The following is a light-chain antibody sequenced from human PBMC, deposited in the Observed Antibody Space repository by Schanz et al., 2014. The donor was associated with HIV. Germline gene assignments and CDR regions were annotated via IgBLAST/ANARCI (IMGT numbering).Light chain of an antibody. V-gene: IGLV1-40*01. CDR3: SSYTTSGSLV. CDR2: ANS. J-gene: IGLJ3*02. Sequence: QSVLTQPPSVSGAPGQRVTISCTGSSSNIGSVYDVHWYQQLPGTAPKHLIFANSDRPSGVPDRFSGSESGTSASLAISGLQSEDEADYYCSSYTTSGSLVFGGGTQLTVL. CDR1: SSNIGSVYD.